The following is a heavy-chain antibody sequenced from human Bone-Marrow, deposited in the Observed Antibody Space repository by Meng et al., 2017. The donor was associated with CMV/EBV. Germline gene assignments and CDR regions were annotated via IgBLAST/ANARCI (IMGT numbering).Heavy chain of an antibody. CDR2: INPSGGST. CDR3: ARGGRSLKGVVIRDHYRLSGGMDV. Sequence: ASVKVSCKASGYTFTSYYMHWVRQAPGQGLEWMGLINPSGGSTSYAQKFQGRVTMTRDTSTSTVYMEMSSLRSEDTAVYYCARGGRSLKGVVIRDHYRLSGGMDVWGQGTTVTVSS. D-gene: IGHD3-3*01. J-gene: IGHJ6*02. CDR1: GYTFTSYY. V-gene: IGHV1-46*01.